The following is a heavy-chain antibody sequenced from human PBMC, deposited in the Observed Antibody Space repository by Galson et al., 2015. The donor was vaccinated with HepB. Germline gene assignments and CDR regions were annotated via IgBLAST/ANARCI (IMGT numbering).Heavy chain of an antibody. D-gene: IGHD3-9*01. CDR2: IIPILTIT. Sequence: SVKVSCKAFGGTFSNHIISWVRQAPGQGPEWMGRIIPILTITNSAQKFQGRLTITADRSTHTAYMELNSLASDDTAVYYCARELTGVLGAFDIWGQGTFVTVSS. J-gene: IGHJ3*02. CDR1: GGTFSNHI. CDR3: ARELTGVLGAFDI. V-gene: IGHV1-69*02.